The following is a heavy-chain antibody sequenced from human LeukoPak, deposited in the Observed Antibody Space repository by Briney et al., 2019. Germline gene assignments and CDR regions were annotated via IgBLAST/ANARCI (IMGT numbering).Heavy chain of an antibody. J-gene: IGHJ3*02. CDR1: GFTFNSFG. CDR3: AKDYDSSRWAAFDI. Sequence: GGSLRLSCAASGFTFNSFGMHWVRQAPGKGLEWVAVISYDGSNKYFADSVKGRFTISRDNSKNTLYLQMNSLRAEDTAVYYCAKDYDSSRWAAFDIWGQGTMVTVSS. CDR2: ISYDGSNK. D-gene: IGHD3-22*01. V-gene: IGHV3-30*18.